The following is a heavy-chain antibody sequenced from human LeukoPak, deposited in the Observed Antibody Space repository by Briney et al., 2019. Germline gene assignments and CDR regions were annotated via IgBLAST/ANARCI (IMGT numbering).Heavy chain of an antibody. V-gene: IGHV1-69*01. CDR3: AGVRGYYYYYMDV. CDR2: IIPIFGTA. CDR1: GGTFSSYA. Sequence: ASVKVSCKASGGTFSSYAISWVRQAPGQGLEWMGGIIPIFGTANYAQKFQGRVTITADESTSTAYMELSSLRSEDTAVYHCAGVRGYYYYYMDVWGKGTTVTVSS. D-gene: IGHD3-10*01. J-gene: IGHJ6*03.